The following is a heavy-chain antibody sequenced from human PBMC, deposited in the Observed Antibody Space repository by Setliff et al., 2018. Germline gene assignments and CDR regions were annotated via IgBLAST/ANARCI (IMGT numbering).Heavy chain of an antibody. Sequence: VGSLRLSCVVSGFSFSRHWMSWVRQAPGKGLGWVADIKQDGSTKYYLDSVKGRFTISRDNAKRSLYLQMNGLRADDTGVYYCVRDDADNYDAFDNWGQGTLVTVSS. CDR1: GFSFSRHW. CDR2: IKQDGSTK. V-gene: IGHV3-7*01. CDR3: VRDDADNYDAFDN. J-gene: IGHJ3*02. D-gene: IGHD3-22*01.